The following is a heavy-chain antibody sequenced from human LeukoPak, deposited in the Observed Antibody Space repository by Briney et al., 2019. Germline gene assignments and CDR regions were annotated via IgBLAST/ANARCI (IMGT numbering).Heavy chain of an antibody. D-gene: IGHD2/OR15-2a*01. J-gene: IGHJ4*02. V-gene: IGHV1-8*01. CDR2: MNPNSGNT. CDR3: ARLLPFGY. CDR1: GDTFTSYN. Sequence: ASLKVSCKASGDTFTSYNINCGSHATQQRLERMGWMNPNSGNTGYAQKFQGRVTMTRNTSISTAYKELSSLRSEDTAVYYCARLLPFGYWGQGTLVTVSS.